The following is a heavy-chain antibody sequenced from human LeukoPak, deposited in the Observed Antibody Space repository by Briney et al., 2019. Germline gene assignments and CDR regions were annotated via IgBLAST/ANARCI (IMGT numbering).Heavy chain of an antibody. V-gene: IGHV3-11*04. D-gene: IGHD3-22*01. CDR3: AKDSNYYDSSGYPNGPDY. CDR1: GITFSDHY. CDR2: ISSGGSTI. Sequence: PGGSLRLSCAASGITFSDHYMSWIRQAPGKGLEWVSYISSGGSTIYYADSVKGRFTISRDNSKNTLYLQMNSLRAEDTAVYYCAKDSNYYDSSGYPNGPDYWGQGTLVTVSS. J-gene: IGHJ4*02.